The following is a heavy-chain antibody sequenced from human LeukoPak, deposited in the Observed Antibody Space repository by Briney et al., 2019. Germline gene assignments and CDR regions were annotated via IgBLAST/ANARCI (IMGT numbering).Heavy chain of an antibody. CDR3: ARDPYYYGSGSYCDY. V-gene: IGHV3-7*03. J-gene: IGHJ4*02. CDR2: IKQDGSEK. D-gene: IGHD3-10*01. Sequence: GGSLRLSCAASGLTFSGSAMHWVRQAPGKGLEWVANIKQDGSEKYYVDSVKGRFTISRDNAKNSLYLQMNSLRAEDTALYYCARDPYYYGSGSYCDYWGQGTLVTVSS. CDR1: GLTFSGSA.